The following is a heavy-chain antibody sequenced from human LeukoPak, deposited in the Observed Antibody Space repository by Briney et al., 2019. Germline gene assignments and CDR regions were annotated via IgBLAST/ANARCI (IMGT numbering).Heavy chain of an antibody. J-gene: IGHJ4*02. CDR3: ATVMGSSPSTAYFAY. D-gene: IGHD6-6*01. Sequence: GGSLRLSCGGSGYTFSSNAINWVRQTPGKGLEWLSAISNDGSHIYYTDSVKGRFTTSRDNSGNTVYLQMNGLRVEDTAIYYCATVMGSSPSTAYFAYWGQGTLVTVSS. V-gene: IGHV3-23*01. CDR2: ISNDGSHI. CDR1: GYTFSSNA.